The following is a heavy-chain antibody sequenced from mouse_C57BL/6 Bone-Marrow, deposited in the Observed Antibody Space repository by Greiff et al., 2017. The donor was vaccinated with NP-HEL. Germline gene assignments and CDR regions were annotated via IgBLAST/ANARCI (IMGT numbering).Heavy chain of an antibody. D-gene: IGHD4-1*01. V-gene: IGHV1-26*01. CDR2: INPNNGGT. CDR1: GYTFTDYY. Sequence: VQLQQSGPELVKPGASVKISCKASGYTFTDYYMNWVKQSHGKSLEWIGDINPNNGGTSYNQKFKGKATLTVDKSSSTAYMELRSLTSEDSAVYYCARDPNWGRFDYWGQGTTLTVSS. J-gene: IGHJ2*01. CDR3: ARDPNWGRFDY.